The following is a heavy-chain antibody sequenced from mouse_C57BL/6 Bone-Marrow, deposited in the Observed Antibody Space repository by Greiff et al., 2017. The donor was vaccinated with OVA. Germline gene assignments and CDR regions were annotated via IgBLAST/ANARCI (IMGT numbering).Heavy chain of an antibody. V-gene: IGHV1-62-2*01. CDR1: GYTFTEYT. CDR3: ARHEADGYDERGFDY. CDR2: FYPGSGSI. D-gene: IGHD2-2*01. Sequence: QVQLKESGAELVKPGASVKLSCKASGYTFTEYTIHWVKQRSGQGLEWIGWFYPGSGSIKYNEKFKDKATLTADKSSSTVYMELSRLTSEDSAVYFCARHEADGYDERGFDYWGQGTTLTVSS. J-gene: IGHJ2*01.